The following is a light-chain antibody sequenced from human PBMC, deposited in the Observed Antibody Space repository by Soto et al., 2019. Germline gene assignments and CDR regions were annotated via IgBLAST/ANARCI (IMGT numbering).Light chain of an antibody. J-gene: IGKJ4*01. V-gene: IGKV1-33*01. CDR1: QDINNS. CDR2: DAS. CDR3: QQFDNLPLT. Sequence: DLQMTQSLSSLSASVGDRVTITCQANQDINNSLNWYQQRPGEAPKLLIYDASILEAGVPSRCSGSGFGTTFTLTISSLQPEDFATYYCQQFDNLPLTFGGGTKVELK.